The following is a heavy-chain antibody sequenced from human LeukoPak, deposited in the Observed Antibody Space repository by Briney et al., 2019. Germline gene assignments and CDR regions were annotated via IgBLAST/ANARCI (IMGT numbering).Heavy chain of an antibody. CDR3: ASSVVVVAARVLY. CDR2: IYYSGST. D-gene: IGHD2-15*01. V-gene: IGHV4-39*01. Sequence: PSETLSLTCTVSGGSISSSTYYWGWIRQPPGKGPEWIGSIYYSGSTYYNPSLKSRVTISVDTSRNQFSLELSSVTAADTAVYYCASSVVVVAARVLYWGQGTLVTVSS. CDR1: GGSISSSTYY. J-gene: IGHJ4*02.